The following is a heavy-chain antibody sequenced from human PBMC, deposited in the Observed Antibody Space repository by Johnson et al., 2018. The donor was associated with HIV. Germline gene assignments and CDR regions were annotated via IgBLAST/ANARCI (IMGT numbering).Heavy chain of an antibody. Sequence: QVQLVESGGGVVQPGGSLRLSCAASGFTFSSYGMHWVRQAPGKGLEWVAFILYDGSNKYYADSVKGRFTISRDNSKNTLYLQMNSLRAEDTAVYYCAKDSLFGFRNDAFDIWGQGTMVTVSS. V-gene: IGHV3-30*02. CDR2: ILYDGSNK. CDR1: GFTFSSYG. CDR3: AKDSLFGFRNDAFDI. D-gene: IGHD3-16*01. J-gene: IGHJ3*02.